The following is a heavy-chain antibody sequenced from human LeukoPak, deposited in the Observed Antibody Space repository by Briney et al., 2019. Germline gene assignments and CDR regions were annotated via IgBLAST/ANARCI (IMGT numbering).Heavy chain of an antibody. CDR3: ARHRPRWRLDV. V-gene: IGHV3-21*01. D-gene: IGHD4-23*01. Sequence: GGSLRLSCAASGFTFSNYNMSWVRQAPGKGLEWVSSISSSSSYIYYGDSLKGRFTISIDNSNNSLFLQTNSLRAEDKAVYFCARHRPRWRLDVWGQGTTVTVSS. CDR1: GFTFSNYN. CDR2: ISSSSSYI. J-gene: IGHJ6*02.